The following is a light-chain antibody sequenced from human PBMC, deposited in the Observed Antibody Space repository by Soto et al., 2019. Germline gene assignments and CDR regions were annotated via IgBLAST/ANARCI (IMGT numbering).Light chain of an antibody. Sequence: EIVMTQSPATLSVSPGERATPPGRPGRMVGGDLAGYQQKPAQAPSLLLYGASIRATGVPARFSGSGSGTEFTLTISSLQSGDFAVYYCQHYTNWPPYTFGQGTKLEIK. J-gene: IGKJ2*01. CDR1: RMVGGD. CDR3: QHYTNWPPYT. V-gene: IGKV3-15*01. CDR2: GAS.